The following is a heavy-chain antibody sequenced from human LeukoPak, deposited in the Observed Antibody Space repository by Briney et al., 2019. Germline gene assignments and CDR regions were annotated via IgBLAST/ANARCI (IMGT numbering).Heavy chain of an antibody. CDR3: ARSGSGILAYGMDV. Sequence: GGSLRLSCAASGFTFSSYSMNWVRQATGKGLEWVAYISSSGSTIYYADSVKGRFTISRDNAKNSLYLQMNSLRAEDTAVYYCARSGSGILAYGMDVWGQGTTVTVSS. J-gene: IGHJ6*02. D-gene: IGHD3-10*01. CDR2: ISSSGSTI. V-gene: IGHV3-48*04. CDR1: GFTFSSYS.